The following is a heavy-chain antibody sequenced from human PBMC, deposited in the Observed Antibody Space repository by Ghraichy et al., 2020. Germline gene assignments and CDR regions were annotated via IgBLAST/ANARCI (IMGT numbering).Heavy chain of an antibody. J-gene: IGHJ6*02. Sequence: GGSLRLSCSASGFTFSSYAMHWVRQAPGKGLEYVSAISSNGGSTYYADSVKGRFTISRDNSKNTLYLQMSSLRAEDTAVYYCVKGFRGSGWYAPSISGMDVWGQGTTVTVSS. CDR3: VKGFRGSGWYAPSISGMDV. V-gene: IGHV3-64D*06. CDR2: ISSNGGST. D-gene: IGHD6-19*01. CDR1: GFTFSSYA.